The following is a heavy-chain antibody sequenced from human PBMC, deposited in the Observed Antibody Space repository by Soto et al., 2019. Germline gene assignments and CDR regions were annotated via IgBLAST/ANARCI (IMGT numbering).Heavy chain of an antibody. J-gene: IGHJ4*02. D-gene: IGHD2-8*01. CDR2: VSTYSEHT. Sequence: QLVQSGDDVKKPGASVKVSCRASGYIFNSVGISWLRQVPGQGLEWMGWVSTYSEHTKSVQKFQDRVTLTADTSTSTVHMERRSLRSADTAVSYCARDLNGNNVLGFDSWGQGTLVTVSS. V-gene: IGHV1-18*04. CDR1: GYIFNSVG. CDR3: ARDLNGNNVLGFDS.